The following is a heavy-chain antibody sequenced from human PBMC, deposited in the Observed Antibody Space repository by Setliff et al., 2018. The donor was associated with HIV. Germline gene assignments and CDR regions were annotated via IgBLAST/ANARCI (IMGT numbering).Heavy chain of an antibody. D-gene: IGHD6-25*01. Sequence: LRLSCAASGFTISNTYMAWVRQAPGKRPEWVSTLYGSGDTYHADSVKGRFTLSRDTSKNTMYLQMNSLRHEDTALYYCARVLPYNSALDNWGQGTLVTVSS. CDR3: ARVLPYNSALDN. CDR2: LYGSGDT. J-gene: IGHJ4*02. V-gene: IGHV3-66*02. CDR1: GFTISNTY.